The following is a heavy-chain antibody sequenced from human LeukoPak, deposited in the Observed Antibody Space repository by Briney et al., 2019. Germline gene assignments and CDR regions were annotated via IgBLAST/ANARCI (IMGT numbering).Heavy chain of an antibody. D-gene: IGHD6-19*01. CDR2: INPNSGGT. J-gene: IGHJ2*01. Sequence: GASVKGSCKASGYTFTGYYMHWVRQAPGQGLEWIGWINPNSGGTNSAQKFQGRVTMTRDTSISTAYMELNRLTSDDTAVYYCARDGTGYSSGWYYWFFDLWGRGTLVTVSS. V-gene: IGHV1-2*02. CDR3: ARDGTGYSSGWYYWFFDL. CDR1: GYTFTGYY.